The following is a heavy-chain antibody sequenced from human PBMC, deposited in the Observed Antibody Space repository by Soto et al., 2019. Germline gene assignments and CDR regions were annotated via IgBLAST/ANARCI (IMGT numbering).Heavy chain of an antibody. J-gene: IGHJ4*02. CDR2: IHYRGGT. V-gene: IGHV4-31*11. D-gene: IGHD2-15*01. CDR3: ARCRDAFGFDS. Sequence: SDTLALTCAIYRGSLSGYYCVCIRQHPGKGLEWIGYIHYRGGTSYNPSLKSRGSISLDTSGHHFSLKLTSVTAADTAVYYCARCRDAFGFDSWGQGTLVTVSS. CDR1: RGSLSGYY.